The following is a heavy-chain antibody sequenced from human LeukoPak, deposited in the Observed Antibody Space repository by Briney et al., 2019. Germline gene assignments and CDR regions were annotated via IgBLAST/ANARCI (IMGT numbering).Heavy chain of an antibody. CDR2: IYYSGST. J-gene: IGHJ4*02. D-gene: IGHD6-19*01. Sequence: SETLSLTXTVSGGSISSSSYYWGWIRQPPGKGLEWIGSIYYSGSTYYNPSLKSRVTISVDTSKNQFSLKLSSVTAADTAVYYCARPNSSGYNYFDYWGQGTLVTVSS. CDR1: GGSISSSSYY. CDR3: ARPNSSGYNYFDY. V-gene: IGHV4-39*01.